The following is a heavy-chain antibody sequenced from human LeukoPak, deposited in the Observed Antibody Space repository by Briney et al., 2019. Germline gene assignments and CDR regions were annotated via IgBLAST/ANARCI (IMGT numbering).Heavy chain of an antibody. CDR1: GFTVCSNY. Sequence: PGGSLRLSCAASGFTVCSNYMSWVRQAPGKGLEWVSAISNNGGYTYYADSVQGRFTISRDNSKSTLCLQMNSLRAEDTAVYYCAKQLGYCSDGSCYFPYWGQGTLVTVSS. D-gene: IGHD2-15*01. J-gene: IGHJ4*02. CDR2: ISNNGGYT. V-gene: IGHV3-23*01. CDR3: AKQLGYCSDGSCYFPY.